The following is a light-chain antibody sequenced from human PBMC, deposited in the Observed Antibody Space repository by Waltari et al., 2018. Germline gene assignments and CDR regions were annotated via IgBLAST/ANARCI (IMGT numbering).Light chain of an antibody. V-gene: IGKV3-15*01. Sequence: DIVLTQSPATLSLSPGERATLSCRASQHINMNLAWYQQKPGQAPQLLFYGASTRESGVPARFSGSGSGTEFTLTISSLQSEDFGLYYCQHYNDWPPWTFGQGTRVE. CDR2: GAS. CDR3: QHYNDWPPWT. J-gene: IGKJ1*01. CDR1: QHINMN.